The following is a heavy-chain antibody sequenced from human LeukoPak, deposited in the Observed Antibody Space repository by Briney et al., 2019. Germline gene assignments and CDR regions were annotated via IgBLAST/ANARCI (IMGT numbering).Heavy chain of an antibody. CDR2: INHSGST. CDR3: ARGFRRPHESRDRTPQPYYMDV. D-gene: IGHD1-14*01. V-gene: IGHV4-34*01. J-gene: IGHJ6*03. Sequence: PSETLSLTCAVYGGSFSGYYWSWIRQPPGKGLEWIGEINHSGSTNYNPSLKSRVTISVDTSKNQFSLMLSSVTAADTAVYYCARGFRRPHESRDRTPQPYYMDVWGKGTTVTVSS. CDR1: GGSFSGYY.